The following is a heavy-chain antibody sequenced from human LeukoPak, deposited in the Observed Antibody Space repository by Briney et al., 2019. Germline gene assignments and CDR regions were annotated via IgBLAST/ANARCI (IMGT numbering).Heavy chain of an antibody. J-gene: IGHJ6*02. D-gene: IGHD6-13*01. Sequence: GGSLRLSCAASGFTSSSYGMHWVRQAPGKGLEWVAVISYDGSNKYYADSVKGRFTISRDNSKNTPYLQMNSLRAEDTAVYYCAKVLIAAPYYYYGMDVWGQGTTVTVSS. CDR2: ISYDGSNK. CDR3: AKVLIAAPYYYYGMDV. V-gene: IGHV3-30*18. CDR1: GFTSSSYG.